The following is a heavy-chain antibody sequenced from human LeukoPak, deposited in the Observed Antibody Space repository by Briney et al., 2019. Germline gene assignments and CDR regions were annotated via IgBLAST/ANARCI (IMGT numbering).Heavy chain of an antibody. CDR3: ARDLCGGNSESY. CDR1: GGSITNYY. V-gene: IGHV4-59*01. CDR2: IFYSGST. J-gene: IGHJ4*02. Sequence: SETLSLTCTVSGGSITNYYCSWIRQPPGKGLEWIGYIFYSGSTHYSPSLKSRVTISGDTSKNQFSLKLTSVTAADTAVYYCARDLCGGNSESYWGQGTLVTVSS. D-gene: IGHD4-23*01.